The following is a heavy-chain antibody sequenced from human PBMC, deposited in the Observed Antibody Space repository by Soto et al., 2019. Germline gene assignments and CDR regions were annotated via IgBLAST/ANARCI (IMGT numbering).Heavy chain of an antibody. J-gene: IGHJ5*02. CDR2: IRRSGSTI. CDR3: ARKTSSLFNWFDP. CDR1: GFTFSDYY. Sequence: QVQLVESGGGLVKPGGSLRLSCAASGFTFSDYYMSWIRQAPGKGLEWVSYIRRSGSTIYYADSVKGRFTISRDNAKNSLYLQMNSLSAEDTAVYYCARKTSSLFNWFDPWGQGTLVTVSS. D-gene: IGHD2-2*01. V-gene: IGHV3-11*01.